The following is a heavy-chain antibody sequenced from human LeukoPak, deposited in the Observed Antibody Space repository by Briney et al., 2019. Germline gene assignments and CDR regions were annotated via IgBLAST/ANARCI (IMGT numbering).Heavy chain of an antibody. V-gene: IGHV5-51*01. CDR3: ARRQGCSSTSCPPDS. CDR2: IYPGDSET. J-gene: IGHJ4*02. D-gene: IGHD2-2*01. Sequence: GESLKISCKGSGYYFSNYWIGWVRQMPGRGLEWMGIIYPGDSETTYSPSFQGQVTISADKSISTAYLQWSSLRTSDTAMYYCARRQGCSSTSCPPDSWGQGTLVTVSS. CDR1: GYYFSNYW.